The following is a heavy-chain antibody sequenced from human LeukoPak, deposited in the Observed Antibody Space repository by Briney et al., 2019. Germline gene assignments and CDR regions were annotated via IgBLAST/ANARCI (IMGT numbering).Heavy chain of an antibody. J-gene: IGHJ4*02. CDR1: GYTFTSYD. CDR2: MNPNSGNT. CDR3: ARAHPSQLKGSIVVVPATGNFDY. D-gene: IGHD2-2*01. Sequence: ASVKVSCKASGYTFTSYDIYWVRQATGQGLQWMGWMNPNSGNTGYAEKFQGRVTMTRNTSISTAYMELSSLRSEDTAVYYCARAHPSQLKGSIVVVPATGNFDYWGQGTLVTVSS. V-gene: IGHV1-8*01.